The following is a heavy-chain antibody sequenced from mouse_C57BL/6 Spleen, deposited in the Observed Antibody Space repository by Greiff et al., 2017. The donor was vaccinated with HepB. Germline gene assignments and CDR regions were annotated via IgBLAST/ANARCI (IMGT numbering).Heavy chain of an antibody. V-gene: IGHV5-9-1*02. CDR2: ISSGGDYI. D-gene: IGHD1-1*01. CDR3: TRLLRDAMDY. CDR1: GFTFSSYA. Sequence: EVKLMESGEGLVKPGGSLKLSCAASGFTFSSYAMSWVRQTPEKRLEWVAYISSGGDYIYYADTVKGRFTIARDNARNTLYLQMSSLKSEDTAMYYCTRLLRDAMDYWGQGTSVTVSS. J-gene: IGHJ4*01.